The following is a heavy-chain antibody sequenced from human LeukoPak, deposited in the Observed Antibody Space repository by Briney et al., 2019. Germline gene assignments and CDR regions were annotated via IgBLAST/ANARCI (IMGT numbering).Heavy chain of an antibody. J-gene: IGHJ4*02. CDR3: VRVKGSYFDY. D-gene: IGHD2-15*01. CDR2: ISASGSAI. Sequence: GGSLRLSCTASGFPLSSYSMNWIRRAPGKGLEWISYISASGSAIYYVDSVNGRVTVSRDNARNSLFLQMDSPRAEDTAVYYCVRVKGSYFDYWGPGTLVTVSS. CDR1: GFPLSSYS. V-gene: IGHV3-48*01.